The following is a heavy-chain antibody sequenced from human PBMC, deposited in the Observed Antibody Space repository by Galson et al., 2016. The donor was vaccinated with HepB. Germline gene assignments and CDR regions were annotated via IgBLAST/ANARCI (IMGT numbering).Heavy chain of an antibody. J-gene: IGHJ4*02. CDR1: GFSVSTFW. CDR2: INVDGSDK. CDR3: SYSLHSGAWE. D-gene: IGHD6-19*01. V-gene: IGHV3-7*02. Sequence: SLRLSCAGSGFSVSTFWMSWVRQAPGTGLEWVAHINVDGSDKYYGESVKGRFTISKDNAQNSLFLHMNILRAEDTALYSCSYSLHSGAWEWGQGTLVTVSS.